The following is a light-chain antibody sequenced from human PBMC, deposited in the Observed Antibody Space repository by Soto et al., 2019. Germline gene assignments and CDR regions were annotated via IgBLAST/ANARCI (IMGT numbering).Light chain of an antibody. CDR3: QQSYSTLRST. CDR2: AAS. V-gene: IGKV1-39*01. CDR1: QSISSY. Sequence: DSQISQSPSSLSASVGRRVDITCRPIQSISSYLNWYQQKPGKAPKLLIYAASSLQSGVPSRFSGSGSGTDFTLTISRLQPEDFATYYCQQSYSTLRSTFGQGTKVDIK. J-gene: IGKJ1*01.